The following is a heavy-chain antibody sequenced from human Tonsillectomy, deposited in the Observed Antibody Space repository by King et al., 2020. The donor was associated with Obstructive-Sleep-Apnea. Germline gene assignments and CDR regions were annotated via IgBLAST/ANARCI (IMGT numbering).Heavy chain of an antibody. Sequence: QLQESGPGLVKPSETLSLTCTVSRGPISNSTYYWGWIRQPPGKRLEWIGSIFHSGSTYYNPSLRSRVSISVDTSKKQFSLKLSSVTAADTAVYYCARDHVGVRGVIEGWFDPWGQGTLVTVSS. J-gene: IGHJ5*02. D-gene: IGHD3-10*01. CDR1: RGPISNSTYY. CDR2: IFHSGST. CDR3: ARDHVGVRGVIEGWFDP. V-gene: IGHV4-39*07.